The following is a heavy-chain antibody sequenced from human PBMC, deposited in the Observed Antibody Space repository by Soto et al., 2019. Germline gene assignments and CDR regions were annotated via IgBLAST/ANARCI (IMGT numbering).Heavy chain of an antibody. CDR2: IWYDGSNK. CDR3: ARDYYGSGSPPLGAFDI. V-gene: IGHV3-33*01. J-gene: IGHJ3*02. D-gene: IGHD3-10*01. Sequence: QVQLVESGGGVVQPGRSLRLSCAASGFTFSSYGMHWVRQAPGKGLEWVAVIWYDGSNKYYADSVKGRFTISRDNSKNTLYLQMNSLRAEDTAVYYCARDYYGSGSPPLGAFDIWGQGTMVTVSS. CDR1: GFTFSSYG.